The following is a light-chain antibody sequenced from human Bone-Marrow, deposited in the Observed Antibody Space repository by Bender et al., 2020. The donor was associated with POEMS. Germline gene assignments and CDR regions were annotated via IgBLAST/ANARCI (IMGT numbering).Light chain of an antibody. Sequence: QLVLTQSPSASASLGASVKLTCTLSSGHSDYAVTWHQQQPAKGPRYLMRLNSDGTHSRGDGIPPRFSGSSSGAERYLTISGLQSEDEADYYCAAWEDSLNGWVFGGGTKLTVL. CDR3: AAWEDSLNGWV. J-gene: IGLJ3*02. V-gene: IGLV4-69*01. CDR2: LNSDGTH. CDR1: SGHSDYA.